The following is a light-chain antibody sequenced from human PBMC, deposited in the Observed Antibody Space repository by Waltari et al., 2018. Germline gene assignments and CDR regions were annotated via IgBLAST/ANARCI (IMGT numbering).Light chain of an antibody. V-gene: IGKV3-11*01. Sequence: EVVLTQSPAILSLSPGERATLSCRASQSVRTFVAWYQQKPGQAPRLLIYDASNRATGIPARFSGSGSGTEFTLTISSLEPEDFAVYYCQQRSDWLTFGGGTRVEIK. CDR3: QQRSDWLT. J-gene: IGKJ4*01. CDR2: DAS. CDR1: QSVRTF.